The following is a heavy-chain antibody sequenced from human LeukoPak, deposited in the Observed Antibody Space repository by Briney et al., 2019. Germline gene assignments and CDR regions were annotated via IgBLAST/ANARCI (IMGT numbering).Heavy chain of an antibody. V-gene: IGHV3-48*04. CDR3: AKDPNGDYVGAFDG. Sequence: GGSLRLSCEVSGFPFTLYNMNWVRQAPGKGLEWLSYISSSTNTIYYADSVKGRFTISRDNSKNTVYLQMNSLRADDTAVYYCAKDPNGDYVGAFDGWGQGTMVTVSS. J-gene: IGHJ3*01. D-gene: IGHD4-17*01. CDR2: ISSSTNTI. CDR1: GFPFTLYN.